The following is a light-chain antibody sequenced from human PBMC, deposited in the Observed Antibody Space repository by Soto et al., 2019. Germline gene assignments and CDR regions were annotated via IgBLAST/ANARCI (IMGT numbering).Light chain of an antibody. CDR3: TSYTTSNTWV. CDR1: SSDVGGYNY. V-gene: IGLV2-14*03. J-gene: IGLJ3*02. CDR2: DVT. Sequence: QSALTQPASVSGSPGQSITISCTGTSSDVGGYNYVSWYQQHPGKAPKLMIFDVTNRPSGVSNRFSGSKSGNSASLTISGLQTEDEADYYCTSYTTSNTWVFGGATKVTVL.